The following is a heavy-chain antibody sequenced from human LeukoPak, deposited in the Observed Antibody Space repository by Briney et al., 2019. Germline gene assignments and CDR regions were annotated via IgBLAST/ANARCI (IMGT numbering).Heavy chain of an antibody. CDR3: ARHEVGLAAAHFDY. Sequence: SETLSLTCTVPGGSISSSSYYWGWIRQPPGKGLEWIGSIYYSGSTYYNPSLKSRVTISVDTSKNQFSLKLSSVTAADTAVYYCARHEVGLAAAHFDYWGQGTLVIVSS. CDR1: GGSISSSSYY. CDR2: IYYSGST. D-gene: IGHD6-13*01. J-gene: IGHJ4*02. V-gene: IGHV4-39*01.